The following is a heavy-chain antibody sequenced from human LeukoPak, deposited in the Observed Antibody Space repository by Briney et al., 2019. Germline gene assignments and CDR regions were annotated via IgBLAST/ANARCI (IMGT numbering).Heavy chain of an antibody. Sequence: GGSLRLSCAASGFTFNSYGMHWVRQAPGKGLEWVAVMWYDGSNKYYADSVKGRFTISRDDSKNTLYLQMNSLRAEDTAMYYCARGLPPVMKYYFDFWGQGTLVTVSS. D-gene: IGHD4-11*01. J-gene: IGHJ4*02. CDR3: ARGLPPVMKYYFDF. V-gene: IGHV3-33*01. CDR1: GFTFNSYG. CDR2: MWYDGSNK.